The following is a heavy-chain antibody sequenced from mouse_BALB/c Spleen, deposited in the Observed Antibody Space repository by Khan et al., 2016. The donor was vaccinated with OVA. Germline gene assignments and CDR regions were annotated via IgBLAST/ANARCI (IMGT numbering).Heavy chain of an antibody. CDR2: ISYSGNT. V-gene: IGHV3-2*02. D-gene: IGHD1-1*01. Sequence: EVELVESGPGLVKPSQFLSLTCTVTGYSITSDYAWNWIRQFPGNKLEWMGFISYSGNTNYNPSLKSRISITRDTTKNQFFLQLNSVTIEDTATYYCARVYGGDFDYWGQGSTLTVSS. J-gene: IGHJ2*01. CDR3: ARVYGGDFDY. CDR1: GYSITSDYA.